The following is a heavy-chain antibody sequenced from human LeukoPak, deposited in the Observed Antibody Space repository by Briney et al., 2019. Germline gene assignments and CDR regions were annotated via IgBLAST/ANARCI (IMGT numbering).Heavy chain of an antibody. Sequence: GGSLRLSCAASGFTFSSYWMSWVRQAPGKGLEWVANIKQDGSEKYVDSVKGRFTISRDNAKNSLYLQMNSLRAEDTAVYYCARDVDYYDSSGYNWFDPWGQGTLVTVSS. J-gene: IGHJ5*02. D-gene: IGHD3-22*01. CDR3: ARDVDYYDSSGYNWFDP. CDR1: GFTFSSYW. V-gene: IGHV3-7*01. CDR2: IKQDGSEK.